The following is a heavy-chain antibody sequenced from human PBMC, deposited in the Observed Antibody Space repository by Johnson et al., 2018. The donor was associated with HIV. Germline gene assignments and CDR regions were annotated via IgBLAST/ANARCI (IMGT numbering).Heavy chain of an antibody. D-gene: IGHD4-17*01. CDR3: ARHAGGDFTYGLFQH. CDR2: IYSGGST. CDR1: GFTFHDYG. Sequence: VQLVESGGGLVQPGRSLRLSCAASGFTFHDYGMHWVRQAPGKGLEWVSGIYSGGSTYYADSVKGRFTISRDNSKNFLYIQMSGLRAEDTAVYYCARHAGGDFTYGLFQHWGRGTLVTVSS. J-gene: IGHJ1*01. V-gene: IGHV3-66*04.